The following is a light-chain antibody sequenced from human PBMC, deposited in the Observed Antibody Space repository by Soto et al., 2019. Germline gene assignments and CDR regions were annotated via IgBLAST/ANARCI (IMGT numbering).Light chain of an antibody. CDR2: DVS. J-gene: IGLJ1*01. CDR1: SSDVGAYNY. Sequence: QSALTQPASVSGSPGQSITISCTGTSSDVGAYNYVSWYQQLPGKAPKLMIYDVSNRPSGVSNRFSGSKSGNTASLTISGLQAEDVPDCHCFSYTASSSYVLGIGPKV. CDR3: FSYTASSSYV. V-gene: IGLV2-14*03.